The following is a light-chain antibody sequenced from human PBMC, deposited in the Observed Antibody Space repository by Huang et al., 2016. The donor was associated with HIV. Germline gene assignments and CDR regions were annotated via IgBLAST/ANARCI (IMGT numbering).Light chain of an antibody. V-gene: IGKV3-11*01. CDR1: QSVTSY. CDR2: DAS. CDR3: QQRSKLRRT. J-gene: IGKJ1*01. Sequence: EIVLTQSPVNLPLSPGERATLSCRASQSVTSYLAWYQQKPGQAPRLLIYDASNRATGIPARFSGSGSGTDFTLTIRCLEPENFAVYYCQQRSKLRRTFGQGTKVEIK.